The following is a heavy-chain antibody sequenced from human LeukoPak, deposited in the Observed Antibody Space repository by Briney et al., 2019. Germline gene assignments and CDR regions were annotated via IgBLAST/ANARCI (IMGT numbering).Heavy chain of an antibody. CDR1: GYTFTSNY. D-gene: IGHD3-16*01. CDR3: VRDHYVSGNYVLDDY. Sequence: ASVNVSCKAFGYTFTSNYMHWVRQAPGQGLEWMGWINPKNGGTNYAQKFQGRVTMTRDTSISAAYMVLSRLRSDDTAVYYWVRDHYVSGNYVLDDYWGQGTLVTVSS. V-gene: IGHV1-2*02. CDR2: INPKNGGT. J-gene: IGHJ4*02.